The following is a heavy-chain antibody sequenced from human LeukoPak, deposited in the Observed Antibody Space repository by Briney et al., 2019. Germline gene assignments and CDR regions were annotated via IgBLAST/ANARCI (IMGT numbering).Heavy chain of an antibody. Sequence: PSETLSLTCSVSGGSIISSNYYWGWIRQPPGKVLEWIGSIYQSGSGSSYYNPSFQSRVTISGATSKNKFFLRLSSATAADTAVYYCASTLRFLPYRRFAYWGQGTLVTVPS. J-gene: IGHJ4*02. CDR3: ASTLRFLPYRRFAY. V-gene: IGHV4-39*01. D-gene: IGHD3-3*01. CDR1: GGSIISSNYY. CDR2: IYQSGSGSS.